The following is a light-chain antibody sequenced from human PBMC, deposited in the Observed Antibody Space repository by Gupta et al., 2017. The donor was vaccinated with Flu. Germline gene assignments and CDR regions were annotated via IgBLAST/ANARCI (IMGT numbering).Light chain of an antibody. J-gene: IGLJ3*02. Sequence: LTQPPSASGTPGQRVTISCSGSSSNIGSNYVYWYQQLPGTAPKLLIYRNNQRPSGVPDRFSGSKSGTSASLAISGLRSEDEADYYCAAWDDSRSGWVFGGGTKLTVL. CDR3: AAWDDSRSGWV. CDR1: SSNIGSNY. CDR2: RNN. V-gene: IGLV1-47*01.